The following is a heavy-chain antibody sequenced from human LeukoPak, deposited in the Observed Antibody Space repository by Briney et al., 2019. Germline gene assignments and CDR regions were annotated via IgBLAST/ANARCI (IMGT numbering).Heavy chain of an antibody. J-gene: IGHJ3*02. CDR3: AKGRGSDAFDI. Sequence: SVKVSCKASGGIFSTYAINWVRQAPGRGLEWMGRIIPILHQANYAQKFRDRVTITADESTSTAYMDLSSLRSEDTAVYYCAKGRGSDAFDIWGQGTVVTVSS. V-gene: IGHV1-69*11. CDR1: GGIFSTYA. CDR2: IIPILHQA.